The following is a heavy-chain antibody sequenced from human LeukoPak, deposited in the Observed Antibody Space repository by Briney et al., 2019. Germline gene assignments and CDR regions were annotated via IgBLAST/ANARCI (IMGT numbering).Heavy chain of an antibody. Sequence: GGSLRLSCVASGFTFSSYWMTWVRQAPGKGLEWVANIKTDGSQIYYVDSVKGRFTISRDNSKNTLYLQMGSLRAEDMAVYYCARTIYYDSSGYSYYFDYWGQGTLVTVSS. CDR1: GFTFSSYW. CDR2: IKTDGSQI. J-gene: IGHJ4*02. V-gene: IGHV3-7*01. CDR3: ARTIYYDSSGYSYYFDY. D-gene: IGHD3-22*01.